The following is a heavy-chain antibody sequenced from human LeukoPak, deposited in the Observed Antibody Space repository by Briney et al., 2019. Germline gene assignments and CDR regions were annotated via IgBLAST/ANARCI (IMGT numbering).Heavy chain of an antibody. D-gene: IGHD2-8*01. CDR1: GFTFSSYW. J-gene: IGHJ3*02. CDR2: IKQDGSEK. V-gene: IGHV3-7*01. CDR3: AREVLRYDAFDI. Sequence: GGSLRLSCAADGFTFSSYWMSWVRQAPGKGLEWVAKIKQDGSEKYYVDSVKGRFTNSRDNPKNSLYLQMNSLRAEDTAVYYCAREVLRYDAFDIWGQGTMVTVSS.